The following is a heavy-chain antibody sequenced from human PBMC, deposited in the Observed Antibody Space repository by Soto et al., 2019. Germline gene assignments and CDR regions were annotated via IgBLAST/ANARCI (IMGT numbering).Heavy chain of an antibody. CDR3: ASSKGGYCTNGVCSPAPLIDY. Sequence: SETLSLTCTVSGGSISSGGYYWSWIRQHPGKGLECIGYIYYSGSTYYNPSLKSRVTISVDTSKNHFSLKLSSVTAADTAVYCCASSKGGYCTNGVCSPAPLIDYWGQGTLVTVSS. CDR1: GGSISSGGYY. V-gene: IGHV4-31*03. D-gene: IGHD2-8*01. CDR2: IYYSGST. J-gene: IGHJ4*02.